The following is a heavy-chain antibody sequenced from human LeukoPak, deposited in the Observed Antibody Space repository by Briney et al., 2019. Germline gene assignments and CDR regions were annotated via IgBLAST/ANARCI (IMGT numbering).Heavy chain of an antibody. CDR1: GYTFTSYG. CDR2: VSAYNGNT. CDR3: ARVGIDSSAPGY. J-gene: IGHJ4*02. Sequence: ASVKVSRKASGYTFTSYGISWVRQAPGQGLGWMGWVSAYNGNTNYAQKLQGRGTMTTDTSTSTDYMELRSLRSDDKAVYYCARVGIDSSAPGYWGWGTLVIVSS. D-gene: IGHD3-22*01. V-gene: IGHV1-18*01.